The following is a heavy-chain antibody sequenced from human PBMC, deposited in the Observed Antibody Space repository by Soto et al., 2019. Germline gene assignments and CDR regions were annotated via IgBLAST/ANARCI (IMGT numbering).Heavy chain of an antibody. CDR1: GYTFTSYG. CDR3: ASVGYFYYYGMDV. V-gene: IGHV1-18*04. CDR2: ISAYNGNT. J-gene: IGHJ6*02. Sequence: ASVKVSCKASGYTFTSYGISWVRQAPGQGLKWMGWISAYNGNTNYAQKLQGRVTMTTDTSTSTAYMELRSLRSDDTAVYYCASVGYFYYYGMDVWGQGTTVTVS.